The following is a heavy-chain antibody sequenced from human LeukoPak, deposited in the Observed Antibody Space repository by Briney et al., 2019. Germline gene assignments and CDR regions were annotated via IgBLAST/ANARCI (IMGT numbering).Heavy chain of an antibody. CDR3: ARDPYSGTYGDTYYYYMDV. D-gene: IGHD1-26*01. J-gene: IGHJ6*03. CDR1: GFTFSSYA. Sequence: PGGSLRLSCAASGFTFSSYAMHWVRQAPGKGLEWVSYISSSGSTIYYADSVKGRFTISRDNAKNSLYLQMNSLRAEDTAVYYCARDPYSGTYGDTYYYYMDVWGKGTTVTISS. V-gene: IGHV3-48*04. CDR2: ISSSGSTI.